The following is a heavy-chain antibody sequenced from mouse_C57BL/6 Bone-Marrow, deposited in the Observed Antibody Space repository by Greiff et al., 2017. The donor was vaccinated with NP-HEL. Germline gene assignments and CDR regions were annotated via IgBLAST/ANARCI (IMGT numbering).Heavy chain of an antibody. CDR2: IDPETGGT. V-gene: IGHV1-15*01. Sequence: VQLQQSGAELVRPGASVTLSCKASGYTFTDYEMHWVKQTPVHGLEWIGAIDPETGGTAYNQKFKGKAILTADKSSSTAYMELRSLTSEDSAVYYCTSYEDYFDYWGQGTTLTVSS. CDR3: TSYEDYFDY. D-gene: IGHD1-1*01. CDR1: GYTFTDYE. J-gene: IGHJ2*01.